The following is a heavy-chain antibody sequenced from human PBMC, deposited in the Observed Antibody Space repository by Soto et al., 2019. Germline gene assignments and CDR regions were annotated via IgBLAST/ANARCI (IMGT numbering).Heavy chain of an antibody. Sequence: PGGSLRLSCAASGFTFSSYWMSWVRQAPGKGLEWVANIKQDGSEKYYVDSVKGRFTISRDNAKNSLYLQMNSLRAEDTAVYYCARPVVSCPYSRSWYYWGQGTLVTVSS. J-gene: IGHJ4*02. V-gene: IGHV3-7*03. D-gene: IGHD6-13*01. CDR3: ARPVVSCPYSRSWYY. CDR1: GFTFSSYW. CDR2: IKQDGSEK.